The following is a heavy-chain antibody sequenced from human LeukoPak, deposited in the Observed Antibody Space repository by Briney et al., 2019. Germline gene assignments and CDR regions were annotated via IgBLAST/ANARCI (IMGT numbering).Heavy chain of an antibody. CDR2: IYSNGNP. V-gene: IGHV3-66*01. CDR1: GFTVSNNY. J-gene: IGHJ4*02. CDR3: ARGSLGVSFGFFDY. D-gene: IGHD3-3*02. Sequence: GGSLRLSCAASGFTVSNNYMSWVRQAPGKGLEWVSVIYSNGNPYYADSVKGRFTISRDNSKNTLSLQMNSLRAEDTAVYYCARGSLGVSFGFFDYWGQGTLVTVSS.